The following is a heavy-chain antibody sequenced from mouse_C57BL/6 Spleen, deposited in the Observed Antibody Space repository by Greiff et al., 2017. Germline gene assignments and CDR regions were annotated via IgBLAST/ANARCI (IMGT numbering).Heavy chain of an antibody. J-gene: IGHJ1*03. Sequence: EVQLQQSGAELVRPGASVKLSCTASGFNIKDYYMHWVQQRPEQGLEWIGRIDPEDGDTEYAPKVQGKATMTADTSSNTAYLQLSSLTYEDTAVYYCTSFYGKGWYFDVWGTGTTVTVSS. D-gene: IGHD2-10*01. CDR2: IDPEDGDT. CDR1: GFNIKDYY. V-gene: IGHV14-1*01. CDR3: TSFYGKGWYFDV.